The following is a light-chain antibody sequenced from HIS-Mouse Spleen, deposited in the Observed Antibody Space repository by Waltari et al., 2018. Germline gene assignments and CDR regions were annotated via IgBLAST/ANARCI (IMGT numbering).Light chain of an antibody. CDR3: CSYAGSSTHVV. Sequence: QSALTQPASVSGSPGQSITISCTGTSSDVGSYNLVSWYQQHPCKAPKLMIYEGSKRPSGVSNRCSGSKSGNTASLTISGLQAEDEADYYCCSYAGSSTHVVFGGGTKLTVL. V-gene: IGLV2-23*01. CDR1: SSDVGSYNL. CDR2: EGS. J-gene: IGLJ2*01.